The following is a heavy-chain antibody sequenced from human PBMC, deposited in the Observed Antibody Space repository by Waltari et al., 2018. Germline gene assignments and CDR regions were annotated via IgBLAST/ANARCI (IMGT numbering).Heavy chain of an antibody. D-gene: IGHD6-19*01. Sequence: QVQLVQSGAEVKKPGASVKVSCKASGYTFTSYAINWVRQATGQGLEWMGWMNPNSGNTGYAQKFQGRVTMTRNTSISTAYMELSSLRSEDTAVYYCATSIAVAGTKDYWGQGTLVTVSS. V-gene: IGHV1-8*01. J-gene: IGHJ4*02. CDR2: MNPNSGNT. CDR3: ATSIAVAGTKDY. CDR1: GYTFTSYA.